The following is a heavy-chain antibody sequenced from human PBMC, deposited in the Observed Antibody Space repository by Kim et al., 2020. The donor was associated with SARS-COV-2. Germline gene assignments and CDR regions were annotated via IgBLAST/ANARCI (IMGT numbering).Heavy chain of an antibody. Sequence: NPSLKSRVTISVDTSKNQFSLKLSSVTAADTAVYYCAGGQEIYYYYGMDVWGQGTTVTVSS. J-gene: IGHJ6*02. D-gene: IGHD3-16*01. CDR3: AGGQEIYYYYGMDV. V-gene: IGHV4-39*01.